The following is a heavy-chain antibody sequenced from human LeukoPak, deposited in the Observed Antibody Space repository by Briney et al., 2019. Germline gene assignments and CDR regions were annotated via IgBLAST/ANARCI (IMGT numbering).Heavy chain of an antibody. D-gene: IGHD6-19*01. CDR3: ARGVGYSSGWTDRGFDY. V-gene: IGHV4-39*07. CDR1: GGSISSSSYY. Sequence: SETLSLTFTVSGGSISSSSYYWGWIRQPPGKGLEWIGSIYYSGSTYYNPSLRSRVTISVDTSKNQFSLKLSSVTAADTAVYYCARGVGYSSGWTDRGFDYWGQGTLVTVSS. J-gene: IGHJ4*02. CDR2: IYYSGST.